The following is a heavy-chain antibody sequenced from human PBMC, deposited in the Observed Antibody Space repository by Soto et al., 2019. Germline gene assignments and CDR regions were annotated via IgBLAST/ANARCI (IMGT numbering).Heavy chain of an antibody. D-gene: IGHD2-8*01. CDR3: AKAALYRMDV. Sequence: GGSLRLSCAASGFTFSNYAMSWVRQAPGKGLEWVSTISGSGGSTYYADSVRGRFTISRDNSKNTLYLQMNSLRAEDTAVYYCAKAALYRMDVWGQGTTVTVSS. J-gene: IGHJ6*02. V-gene: IGHV3-23*01. CDR2: ISGSGGST. CDR1: GFTFSNYA.